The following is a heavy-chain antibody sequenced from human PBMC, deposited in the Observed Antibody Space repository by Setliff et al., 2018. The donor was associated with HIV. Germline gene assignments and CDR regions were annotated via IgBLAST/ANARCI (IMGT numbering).Heavy chain of an antibody. J-gene: IGHJ4*02. CDR1: GDSMSGYY. D-gene: IGHD1-1*01. Sequence: SDTLSLTCAVSGDSMSGYYWSWIRQSPGKKLEWIGYIHTSGSTNYNPSLKSRVTISLDTSNDRFSLRLSSVTAADTAVYYCARAPTGKLDFWGQGTLVTVSS. CDR2: IHTSGST. CDR3: ARAPTGKLDF. V-gene: IGHV4-4*08.